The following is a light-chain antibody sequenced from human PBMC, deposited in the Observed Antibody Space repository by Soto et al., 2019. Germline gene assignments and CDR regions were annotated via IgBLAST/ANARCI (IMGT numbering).Light chain of an antibody. Sequence: QSVLTQPPSASGTPGQRVTISGSGSISDIGSNTVDWYQQLPGTAPKLLIYSDNQRPSGVPDRFSGSKSDTSASLAISGLQSEDEADYYCAAWDDSLDGWVFGGGTKVTVL. CDR2: SDN. CDR1: ISDIGSNT. J-gene: IGLJ3*02. CDR3: AAWDDSLDGWV. V-gene: IGLV1-44*01.